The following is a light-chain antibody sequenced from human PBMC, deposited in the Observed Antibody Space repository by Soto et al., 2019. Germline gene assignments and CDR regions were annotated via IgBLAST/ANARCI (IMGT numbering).Light chain of an antibody. J-gene: IGKJ2*02. CDR1: QSSSSY. CDR3: QQGYSTLPRT. V-gene: IGKV1-39*01. CDR2: TAS. Sequence: DVQMTQSPSSLSASVGDRVTITCRASQSSSSYVNWYQQKPGRAPKLLIYTASRLQSGVPSRFSGSGSGTEFTLTISSLQPEDFSTYYCQQGYSTLPRTLGPGTKLAIK.